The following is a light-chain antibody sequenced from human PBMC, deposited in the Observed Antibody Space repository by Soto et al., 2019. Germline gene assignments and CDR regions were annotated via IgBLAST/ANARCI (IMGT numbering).Light chain of an antibody. CDR3: CSYAGSFPWV. Sequence: QSALTQPRSVSGSPGQSVTISCTGTSSDVGAYNYVSWYQHHPGKAPKLMIYDVTLRPSGVPDRFSGSKSGNTASLTISGLQAEDEADYYCCSYAGSFPWVFGGGTKLTVL. CDR2: DVT. V-gene: IGLV2-11*01. J-gene: IGLJ3*02. CDR1: SSDVGAYNY.